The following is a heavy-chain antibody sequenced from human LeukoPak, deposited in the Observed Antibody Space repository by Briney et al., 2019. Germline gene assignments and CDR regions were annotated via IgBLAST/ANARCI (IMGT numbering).Heavy chain of an antibody. CDR1: GGSISSSSYY. V-gene: IGHV4-39*07. CDR3: AREGGYDSARTFDY. J-gene: IGHJ4*02. Sequence: SETLSLTCTVSGGSISSSSYYWGWIRQPPGKGLEWIGSIYYSGSTYYNPSLKSRVTISVDTSKNQFSLKLSSVTAADTAVYYCAREGGYDSARTFDYWGQGTLVTVSS. D-gene: IGHD5-12*01. CDR2: IYYSGST.